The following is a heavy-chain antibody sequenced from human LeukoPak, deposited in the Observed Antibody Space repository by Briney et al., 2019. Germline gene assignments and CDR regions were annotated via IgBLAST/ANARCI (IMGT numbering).Heavy chain of an antibody. D-gene: IGHD4-23*01. CDR1: GFTFSSYS. CDR3: ARDSAVGSSPYYFGY. V-gene: IGHV3-21*01. Sequence: GGSLRLSCAASGFTFSSYSMNWVRQAPGKGLEWVSSISSSSSYIYYADSVKGRFTISRDNAKNSLYLQMNSLRAEDTAVYYCARDSAVGSSPYYFGYWGQGTLVTVSS. CDR2: ISSSSSYI. J-gene: IGHJ4*02.